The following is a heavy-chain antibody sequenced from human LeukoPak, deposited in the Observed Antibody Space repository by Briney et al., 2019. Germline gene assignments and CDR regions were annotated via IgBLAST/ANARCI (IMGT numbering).Heavy chain of an antibody. CDR2: TYYRSKWYN. J-gene: IGHJ4*02. CDR1: GDSVSSNSAA. V-gene: IGHV6-1*01. CDR3: AREDYVWGSYRYPLDY. Sequence: SQTLSLTCAISGDSVSSNSAAWNWIRQSPSRGLEWLGRTYYRSKWYNDYAVSVKSRINISPDTSKNQFSLQLNSVTPEDTAVYYCAREDYVWGSYRYPLDYWGQGTLVTVSS. D-gene: IGHD3-16*02.